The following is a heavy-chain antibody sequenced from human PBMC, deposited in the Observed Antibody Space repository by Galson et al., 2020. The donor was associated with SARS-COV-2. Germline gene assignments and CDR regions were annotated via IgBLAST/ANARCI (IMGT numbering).Heavy chain of an antibody. V-gene: IGHV3-33*01. CDR3: ARDLSSDYGDYVSPPPSWFDP. CDR1: GFTFSSYG. Sequence: GESLKISCAASGFTFSSYGMHWVRQAPGKGLEWVAVIWYDGSNKYYADSVKGRFTISRANSKNTLYLQMNSLRAEDTAVYYCARDLSSDYGDYVSPPPSWFDPWGQGTLVTVSS. D-gene: IGHD4-17*01. CDR2: IWYDGSNK. J-gene: IGHJ5*02.